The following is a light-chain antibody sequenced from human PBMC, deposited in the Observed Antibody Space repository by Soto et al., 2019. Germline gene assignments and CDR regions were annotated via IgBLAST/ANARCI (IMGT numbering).Light chain of an antibody. V-gene: IGKV1-39*01. CDR1: QSISSY. CDR3: QQSYSTLPT. Sequence: DIQMTQSPSSLSASVGDRVTITCRASQSISSYLNWYQQKPGQAPKLLIYAASSLQSGVPSRFSGSGSGTDFTLTISSLQPEDFATYYCQQSYSTLPTFGPGTKVDI. J-gene: IGKJ3*01. CDR2: AAS.